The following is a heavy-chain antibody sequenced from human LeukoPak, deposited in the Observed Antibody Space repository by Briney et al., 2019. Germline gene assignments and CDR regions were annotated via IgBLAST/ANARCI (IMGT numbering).Heavy chain of an antibody. CDR2: INWNGGST. J-gene: IGHJ6*02. CDR1: GFTFENYV. CDR3: AREDYNWNDYYYYGMGV. Sequence: PGGSLRLSCAASGFTFENYVMSWVRQAPGKGLEWVSTINWNGGSTGYADSVKGRFTISRDNAKNSLFLQMNSLRAEDTAFYYCAREDYNWNDYYYYGMGVWGQGTTVTVSS. V-gene: IGHV3-20*04. D-gene: IGHD1-20*01.